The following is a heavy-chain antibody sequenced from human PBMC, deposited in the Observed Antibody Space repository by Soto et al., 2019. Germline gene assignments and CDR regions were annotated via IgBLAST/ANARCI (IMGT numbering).Heavy chain of an antibody. Sequence: QVQLVESGGGVVQPGRSLRLSCAASGFTFSSYGMHWVRQAPGKGLEWVAVISYDGSNKYYADSVKGRFTISRDNSKNTLYLQMNSLRAEDTAVYYCATGEIVVVPAAHQINYYYGMDVWGQGTTVTVSS. CDR2: ISYDGSNK. CDR3: ATGEIVVVPAAHQINYYYGMDV. CDR1: GFTFSSYG. D-gene: IGHD2-2*01. V-gene: IGHV3-30*03. J-gene: IGHJ6*02.